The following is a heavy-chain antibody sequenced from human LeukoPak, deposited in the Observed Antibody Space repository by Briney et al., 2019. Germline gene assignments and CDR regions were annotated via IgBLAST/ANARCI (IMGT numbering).Heavy chain of an antibody. D-gene: IGHD6-13*01. J-gene: IGHJ4*02. CDR3: ARVSGSSSWPRYFFDS. CDR2: INTYNGNT. CDR1: GYTFTNYG. V-gene: IGHV1-18*04. Sequence: ASVKVSCKASGYTFTNYGLSWMRQAPGQGLDWVGWINTYNGNTNYAQRFQGRVTMTTDTSTSTAYMELVSLRSDDTAVYFCARVSGSSSWPRYFFDSWGQGTLVTVSS.